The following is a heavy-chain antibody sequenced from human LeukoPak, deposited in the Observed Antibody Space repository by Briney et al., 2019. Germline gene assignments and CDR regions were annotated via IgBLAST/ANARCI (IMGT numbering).Heavy chain of an antibody. J-gene: IGHJ4*02. CDR3: ANSADY. CDR2: ISYDGSNK. V-gene: IGHV3-30*18. Sequence: GKGLEWVAVISYDGSNKYYADSVKGRFTISRDNSKNTLYLQMNSLRAEDTAVYYCANSADYWGQGTLVTVSS.